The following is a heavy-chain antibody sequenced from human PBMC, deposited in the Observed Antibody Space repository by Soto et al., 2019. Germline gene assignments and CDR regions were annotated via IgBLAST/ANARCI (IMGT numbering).Heavy chain of an antibody. Sequence: GGSLRLSCAASGFTFSSYGMHWVRQAPGKGLEWVAVTSYDGSNKYYADSVKGRFTISRDNSKNTLYLQMNSLRAEDTAVYYSAKAPRDSSGWYVDYWGQGTLVTVSS. CDR1: GFTFSSYG. CDR3: AKAPRDSSGWYVDY. D-gene: IGHD6-19*01. J-gene: IGHJ4*02. CDR2: TSYDGSNK. V-gene: IGHV3-30*18.